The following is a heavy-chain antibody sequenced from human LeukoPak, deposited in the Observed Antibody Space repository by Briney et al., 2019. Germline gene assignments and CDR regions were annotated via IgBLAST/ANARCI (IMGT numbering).Heavy chain of an antibody. CDR2: INHSGST. Sequence: SETLSLTCAVYGGSFSGYYWSWIRQPPGKGLEWIGEINHSGSTNYNPSLKSRVTISVDTSKNQFSLKLSSVTAADTAVYYCARGGSGYDFWSGYSYYFDFSGQGTLVTVSS. D-gene: IGHD3-3*01. CDR1: GGSFSGYY. V-gene: IGHV4-34*01. CDR3: ARGGSGYDFWSGYSYYFDF. J-gene: IGHJ4*02.